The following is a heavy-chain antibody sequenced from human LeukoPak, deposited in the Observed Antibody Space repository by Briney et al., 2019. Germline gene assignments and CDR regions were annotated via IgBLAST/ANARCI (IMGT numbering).Heavy chain of an antibody. CDR3: AKDRDYYGSGSYPLDY. J-gene: IGHJ4*02. Sequence: GGSLRLSCVASGFTFSTYAMSWVRQAPGKGLEWVSTISGSGGSTYYADSVKGRFTISRDNSKNTLYLQMNSLRAEDTAVYYCAKDRDYYGSGSYPLDYWGQGTLVTVSS. V-gene: IGHV3-23*01. CDR2: ISGSGGST. CDR1: GFTFSTYA. D-gene: IGHD3-10*01.